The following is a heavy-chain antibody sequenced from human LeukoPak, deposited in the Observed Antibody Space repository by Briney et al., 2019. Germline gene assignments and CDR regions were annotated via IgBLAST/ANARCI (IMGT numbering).Heavy chain of an antibody. V-gene: IGHV4-34*01. CDR3: ARGQDYVWGSYRYNWFDP. D-gene: IGHD3-16*02. CDR2: INHSGST. J-gene: IGHJ5*02. Sequence: SETLSLTCAVYGGSFSGYYWSWIRQPPGKGLEWIGEINHSGSTNYNPSLKSRVTISVDTSKNQFSLKLSSVTAADTAVYYCARGQDYVWGSYRYNWFDPWGQGTLVTVSS. CDR1: GGSFSGYY.